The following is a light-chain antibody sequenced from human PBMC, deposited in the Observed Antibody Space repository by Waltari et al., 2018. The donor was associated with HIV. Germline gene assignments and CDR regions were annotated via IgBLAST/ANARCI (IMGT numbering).Light chain of an antibody. CDR3: QQYGSSAT. V-gene: IGKV3-20*01. Sequence: EIVLTQSPGTLSLSPGEGATLSCRASQSLPSNYLAWYLHKPGQAPRLLIYGASFRATGIPDRFSGNGSGTDFTLTISRLEPEDFATYFCQQYGSSATFGPGTKVDI. CDR2: GAS. J-gene: IGKJ3*01. CDR1: QSLPSNY.